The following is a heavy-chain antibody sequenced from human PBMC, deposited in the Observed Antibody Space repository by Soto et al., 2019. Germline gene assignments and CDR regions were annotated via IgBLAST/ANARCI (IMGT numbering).Heavy chain of an antibody. Sequence: QVQLVQSGAEVRKPGASVKVSCKTSGYTFSRSGISWVRQAPGQGLEWMGWISTYNGDANYAQKRQGRVTMTTDTSTSTAFMELGSLTSDDTAVYYCARSGSVPDYYDGLDVWGQGTTVTVSS. J-gene: IGHJ6*02. CDR2: ISTYNGDA. D-gene: IGHD1-26*01. V-gene: IGHV1-18*01. CDR3: ARSGSVPDYYDGLDV. CDR1: GYTFSRSG.